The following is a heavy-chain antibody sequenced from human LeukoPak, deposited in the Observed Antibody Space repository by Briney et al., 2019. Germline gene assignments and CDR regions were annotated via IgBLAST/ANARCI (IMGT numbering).Heavy chain of an antibody. Sequence: GGSLRLSCAASGFTSSSYAMSRVRQAPGKGLEWVSAISGSGGSTYYADSVKGRFTISRDNSKNTLYLQMNSLRAEDTAVYYCAKDQVGFWSGYAYWGQGTPVTVSS. J-gene: IGHJ4*02. CDR1: GFTSSSYA. D-gene: IGHD3-3*01. CDR3: AKDQVGFWSGYAY. V-gene: IGHV3-23*01. CDR2: ISGSGGST.